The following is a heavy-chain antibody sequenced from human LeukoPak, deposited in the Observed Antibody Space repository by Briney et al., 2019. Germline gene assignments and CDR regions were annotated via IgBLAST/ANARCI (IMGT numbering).Heavy chain of an antibody. CDR3: ARGVQGITIFGVVTQILLYMDV. Sequence: HGASVKVSCKASGGTFSSYAISWVRQAPGQGLEWMGRIIPILGIANYAQKFQGRVTITADKSTSTAYMELRSLRSDDTAVYYCARGVQGITIFGVVTQILLYMDVWGKGTTVTVSS. V-gene: IGHV1-69*04. CDR1: GGTFSSYA. J-gene: IGHJ6*03. CDR2: IIPILGIA. D-gene: IGHD3-3*01.